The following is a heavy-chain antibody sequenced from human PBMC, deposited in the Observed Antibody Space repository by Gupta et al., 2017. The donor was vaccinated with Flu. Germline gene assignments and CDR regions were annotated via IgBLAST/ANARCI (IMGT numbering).Heavy chain of an antibody. J-gene: IGHJ6*03. CDR2: IYYSGST. Sequence: QLQLQESGPGLVKPSETLSLSCTASGGSISSSNYYWGWIRQPPGKGLEWIGSIYYSGSTYYNPSLKSRVTISVDTSKNQFSLKLSSVTAADTAVYYCARVNGKYYYYCMDVWGKGTTVTVSS. CDR3: ARVNGKYYYYCMDV. D-gene: IGHD2-8*01. CDR1: GGSISSSNYY. V-gene: IGHV4-39*01.